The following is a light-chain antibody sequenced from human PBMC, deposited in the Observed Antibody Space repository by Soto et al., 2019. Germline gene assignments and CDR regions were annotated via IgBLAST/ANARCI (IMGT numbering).Light chain of an antibody. CDR2: DAS. CDR1: QSVSSY. Sequence: EMVLTQSPGTLSLSPGERATLSCRASQSVSSYLAWYQQQPGQAPRLLIYDASNRATGIPARFSGSGSGTDFNLTISRLETEDFAVYYCQQRSNWTLTFGGWTKGDIK. V-gene: IGKV3-11*01. J-gene: IGKJ4*01. CDR3: QQRSNWTLT.